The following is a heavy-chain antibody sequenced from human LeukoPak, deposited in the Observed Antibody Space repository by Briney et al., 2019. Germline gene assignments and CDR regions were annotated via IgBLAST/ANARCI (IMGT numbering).Heavy chain of an antibody. CDR1: GGSFSGYY. V-gene: IGHV4-34*01. D-gene: IGHD5-12*01. Sequence: SETLSLTCAVYGGSFSGYYWSWIRQPPGKGLEWIGEISHSGSTNYNPSLKSRVTISVDTSKNQFSLKLSSVTAADTAVYYCARGYSGYHHTPFDYWGQGTLVTVSS. CDR2: ISHSGST. J-gene: IGHJ4*02. CDR3: ARGYSGYHHTPFDY.